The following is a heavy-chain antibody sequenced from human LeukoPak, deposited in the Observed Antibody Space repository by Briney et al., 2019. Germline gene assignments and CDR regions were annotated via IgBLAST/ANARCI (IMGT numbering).Heavy chain of an antibody. V-gene: IGHV4-59*08. CDR2: IYYSGST. Sequence: SETLSLTCTVSGGSISSYYWSWIRQPPGKGLEWIGYIYYSGSTNYNPSLKSRVTISVGTSKNQFSLKLSSVTAADTAVYYCASGSYYTGGAFDIWGQGTMVTVSS. D-gene: IGHD1-26*01. CDR1: GGSISSYY. J-gene: IGHJ3*02. CDR3: ASGSYYTGGAFDI.